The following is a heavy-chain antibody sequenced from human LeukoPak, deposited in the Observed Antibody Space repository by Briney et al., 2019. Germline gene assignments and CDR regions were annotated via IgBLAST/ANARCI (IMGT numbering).Heavy chain of an antibody. CDR3: ASSPSAAGVGYYGMDV. V-gene: IGHV1-69*13. D-gene: IGHD6-13*01. Sequence: SVKVSCKASGGTFSSYAISWVRQAPGQGLEWMGGIIPIFGTANYAQKFQGRVTITADESTSTAYMELSSLRSEDTAVYYCASSPSAAGVGYYGMDVWGQGTTVTVSS. CDR1: GGTFSSYA. CDR2: IIPIFGTA. J-gene: IGHJ6*02.